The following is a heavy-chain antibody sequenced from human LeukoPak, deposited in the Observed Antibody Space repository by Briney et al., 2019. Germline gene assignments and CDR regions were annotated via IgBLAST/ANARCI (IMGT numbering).Heavy chain of an antibody. V-gene: IGHV3-23*01. D-gene: IGHD1-26*01. CDR3: AKGRIVGASVHGY. CDR2: ISGSGGST. J-gene: IGHJ4*02. Sequence: GGSLRPSCTASGFTFSSYAMSWVRLAPGKGLEWVSAISGSGGSTYYADSVKGRFTISRDNSKNTLYLQMNSLRAEDTAVYYCAKGRIVGASVHGYWGQGTLVTVSS. CDR1: GFTFSSYA.